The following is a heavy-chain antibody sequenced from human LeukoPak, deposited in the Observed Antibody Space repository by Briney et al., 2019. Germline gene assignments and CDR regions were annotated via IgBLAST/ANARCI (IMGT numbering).Heavy chain of an antibody. D-gene: IGHD6-13*01. J-gene: IGHJ5*02. CDR2: IYYSGST. CDR1: GGSISSGGYY. CDR3: ARDSRDSGSWRSNWFDP. Sequence: SETLSLTCTVSGGSISSGGYYWSWIRQHPGKGLEWIGYIYYSGSTYYNPSLKSRVTISVDTSKNQFSLKLSSVTAADTAVYYCARDSRDSGSWRSNWFDPWGQGTLVTVSS. V-gene: IGHV4-31*03.